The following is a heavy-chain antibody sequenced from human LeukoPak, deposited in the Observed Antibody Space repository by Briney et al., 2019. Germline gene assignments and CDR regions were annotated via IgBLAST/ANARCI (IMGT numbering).Heavy chain of an antibody. Sequence: GGSLRLSCAPSGLTFSSYPMSWVRQAPGKGLEWVSTISSSGGSTYYADSVKGRFSISRDSSKNTLFLQMNSLRAEDTAVYYCATTSGSYSPDYWGQGTLVTVSS. CDR3: ATTSGSYSPDY. J-gene: IGHJ4*02. CDR1: GLTFSSYP. CDR2: ISSSGGST. V-gene: IGHV3-23*01. D-gene: IGHD1-26*01.